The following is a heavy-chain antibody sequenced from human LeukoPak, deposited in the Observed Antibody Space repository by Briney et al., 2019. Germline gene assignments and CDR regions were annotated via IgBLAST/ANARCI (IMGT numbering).Heavy chain of an antibody. CDR3: AGNYYGSGSYYSEDRY. D-gene: IGHD3-10*01. V-gene: IGHV4-61*02. J-gene: IGHJ4*02. CDR1: GGSISSGSYY. Sequence: SETLSLTCTVSGGSISSGSYYWSWIRQPAGKGLEWIGRIYTSGSTNYNPSLKSRVTISLDTSKNQFSLKMSSVTAAGTAVYYCAGNYYGSGSYYSEDRYWGQGTLVTVSS. CDR2: IYTSGST.